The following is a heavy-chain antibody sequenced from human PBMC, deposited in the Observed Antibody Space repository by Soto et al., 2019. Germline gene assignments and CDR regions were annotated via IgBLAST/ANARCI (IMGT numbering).Heavy chain of an antibody. CDR1: GGTFSSYA. J-gene: IGHJ6*02. D-gene: IGHD2-2*01. CDR3: ARKKDIVVVPDAIEYYYGMDV. V-gene: IGHV1-69*13. Sequence: ASVKVSCKASGGTFSSYAISWVRQAPGQGLEWMGGIIPIFGTANYAQKFQGRVTITADESTSTAYMELSSLRSEDTAVYYCARKKDIVVVPDAIEYYYGMDVWGQGTTVTVSS. CDR2: IIPIFGTA.